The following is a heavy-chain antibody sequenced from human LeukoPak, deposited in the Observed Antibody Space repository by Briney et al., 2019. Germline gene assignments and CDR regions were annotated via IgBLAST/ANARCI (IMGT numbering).Heavy chain of an antibody. CDR2: ISGSGGST. CDR3: AKDFETAQARVYDSSCYAFDI. Sequence: GGSLRLSCAASGFTFSSYAMSWVRQAPGKGLEWVSPISGSGGSTYYADSVKGRFTISRDNSKNTLYLQMNSLRAEDTAVYYCAKDFETAQARVYDSSCYAFDIWGQGTMVTVSS. D-gene: IGHD3-22*01. CDR1: GFTFSSYA. V-gene: IGHV3-23*01. J-gene: IGHJ3*02.